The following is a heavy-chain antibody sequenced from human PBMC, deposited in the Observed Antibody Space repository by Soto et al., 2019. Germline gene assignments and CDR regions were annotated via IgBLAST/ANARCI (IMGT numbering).Heavy chain of an antibody. V-gene: IGHV3-33*01. CDR1: GFTFSSYG. CDR3: AREPRDFLYYYYMDV. CDR2: IWYDGSNK. Sequence: QVQLVESGGGVVQPGRSLRLSCAASGFTFSSYGMHWVRQAPGKGLEWVAVIWYDGSNKYYADSVKGRFTISRDNSKNTLYLQMNSLRAEDTAVYYCAREPRDFLYYYYMDVWGKGTTVTVSS. J-gene: IGHJ6*03. D-gene: IGHD3-3*01.